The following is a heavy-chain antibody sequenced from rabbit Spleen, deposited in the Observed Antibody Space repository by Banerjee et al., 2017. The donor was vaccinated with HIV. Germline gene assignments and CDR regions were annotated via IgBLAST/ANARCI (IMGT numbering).Heavy chain of an antibody. V-gene: IGHV1S40*01. CDR1: GFSLSSGYD. D-gene: IGHD8-1*01. Sequence: QSLEESGGDLVKPGASLTLTCTASGFSLSSGYDMCWVRQPPGKGLEWIACIYGGSTGTTYYAPWAKGRFTISKTSSTTVTLQMTSLTAADTAAYFCARDAGTSFSSYGMDLWGPGTLVTVS. CDR2: IYGGSTGTT. J-gene: IGHJ6*01. CDR3: ARDAGTSFSSYGMDL.